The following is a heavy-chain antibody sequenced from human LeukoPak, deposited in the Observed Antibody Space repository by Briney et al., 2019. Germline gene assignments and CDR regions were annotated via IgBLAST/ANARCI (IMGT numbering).Heavy chain of an antibody. J-gene: IGHJ3*02. V-gene: IGHV3-11*04. D-gene: IGHD5-18*01. CDR3: ALELGYGPFDI. CDR1: GFTFSDYY. CDR2: ISSSGSTI. Sequence: PGGFLRLSRAASGFTFSDYYMSWIRQAPGKGLEWVSYISSSGSTIYYADSVKGRFTISRDNAKNSLYLQMNSLRAEDTAVYYCALELGYGPFDIWGQGTMVTVSS.